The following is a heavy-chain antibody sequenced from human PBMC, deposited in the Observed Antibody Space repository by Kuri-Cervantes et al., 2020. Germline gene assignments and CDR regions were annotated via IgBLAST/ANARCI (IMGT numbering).Heavy chain of an antibody. Sequence: GESLKISCAASGFTFSSYAMRWVRQAPGKGLEWVAVISYDGSNKYYADSVKGRFTISRDNSKNSLYLQMNSLRAEDTAVYYCARDRSPDTAMVFRWHWGQGTLVTVSS. V-gene: IGHV3-30-3*01. CDR3: ARDRSPDTAMVFRWH. D-gene: IGHD5-18*01. CDR2: ISYDGSNK. J-gene: IGHJ4*02. CDR1: GFTFSSYA.